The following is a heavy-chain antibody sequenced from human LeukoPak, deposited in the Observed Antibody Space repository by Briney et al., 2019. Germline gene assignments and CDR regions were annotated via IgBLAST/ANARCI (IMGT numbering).Heavy chain of an antibody. CDR2: IIPIFGTV. CDR3: ARDPYYGSGSYYYYYGMDG. J-gene: IGHJ6*02. V-gene: IGHV1-69*13. Sequence: GASVKVSCKASGGTFSSYAISWVRQAPGQGLEWMGGIIPIFGTVNYAQKFQGRVTITADESTSTAYMELSSLRSEDTAVYYCARDPYYGSGSYYYYYGMDGWGQGTTVTVSS. D-gene: IGHD3-10*01. CDR1: GGTFSSYA.